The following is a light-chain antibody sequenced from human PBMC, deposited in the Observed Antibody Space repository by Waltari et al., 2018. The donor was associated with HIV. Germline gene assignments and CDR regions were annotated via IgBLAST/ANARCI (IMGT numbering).Light chain of an antibody. CDR3: SSYTSSSTWV. V-gene: IGLV2-14*03. J-gene: IGLJ3*02. Sequence: QSALTQPASVSGSPGQSTTIYCTGTSSDLGGSNYVPWYQQHPGKAPKLMIYDVTNRPSGVSNRFSGSKSGNTASLTISGLQVEDEADYYCSSYTSSSTWVFGGGTKLTVL. CDR2: DVT. CDR1: SSDLGGSNY.